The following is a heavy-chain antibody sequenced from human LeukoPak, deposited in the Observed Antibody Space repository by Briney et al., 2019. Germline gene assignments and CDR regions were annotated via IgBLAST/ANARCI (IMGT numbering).Heavy chain of an antibody. CDR3: ARDRVVDTAMVGYYYGMDV. CDR2: IYYSGST. CDR1: GGSVSSGSYY. V-gene: IGHV4-61*01. D-gene: IGHD5-18*01. Sequence: SETLSLTCTVSGGSVSSGSYYWSWIRQPPGKGLEWVGYIYYSGSTNYNPSLKGRVTISVDTSKNQFSLKLSSVTAADTAVYYCARDRVVDTAMVGYYYGMDVWGKGTTVTVSS. J-gene: IGHJ6*04.